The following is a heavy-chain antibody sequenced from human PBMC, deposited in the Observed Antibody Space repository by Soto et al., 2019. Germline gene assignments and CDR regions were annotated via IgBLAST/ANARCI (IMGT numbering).Heavy chain of an antibody. CDR1: GGSVSSGNDY. Sequence: QVQLQESGPGLVKPSETLSLTCTVSGGSVSSGNDYWSWIRQPPGKGLEWIGYIYHSGSTNYNPSYKSRRTISGDTSKNQVSLKLNSVTAADTAVYYCARCGDYEYFRYWGQGTLVTVSS. D-gene: IGHD4-17*01. CDR2: IYHSGST. J-gene: IGHJ1*01. CDR3: ARCGDYEYFRY. V-gene: IGHV4-61*01.